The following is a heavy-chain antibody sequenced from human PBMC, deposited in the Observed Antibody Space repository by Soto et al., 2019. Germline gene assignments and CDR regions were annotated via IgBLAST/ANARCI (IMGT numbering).Heavy chain of an antibody. CDR3: VRGDWEHRSFDH. CDR1: GDSISTNY. J-gene: IGHJ4*02. V-gene: IGHV4-59*08. Sequence: QVQLKESGPGLVTPSETLSVTCSVSGDSISTNYWSWIRQPPGRGLEWIGYIHYTGTTNYNPSLRSRVTLSLDTANNLFARRLTSVTAADTAVYYGVRGDWEHRSFDHWGQGTRVTVSS. CDR2: IHYTGTT. D-gene: IGHD1-26*01.